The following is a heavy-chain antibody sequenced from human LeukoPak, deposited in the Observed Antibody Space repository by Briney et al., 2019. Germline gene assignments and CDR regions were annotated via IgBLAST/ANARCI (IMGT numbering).Heavy chain of an antibody. J-gene: IGHJ3*02. CDR2: IYYTGST. Sequence: PSETLSLTCTVSGGSISNDYWSWIRQPPGKGLECIGYIYYTGSTNYNPSLKSRVTISVDTSKNQFSLKLSSVTAADTAVYYCARDGGYSYADAFDIWGQGTMVTVSS. V-gene: IGHV4-59*01. D-gene: IGHD5-18*01. CDR3: ARDGGYSYADAFDI. CDR1: GGSISNDY.